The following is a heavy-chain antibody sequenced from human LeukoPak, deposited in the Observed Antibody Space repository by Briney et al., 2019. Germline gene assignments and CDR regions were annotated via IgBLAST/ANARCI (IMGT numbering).Heavy chain of an antibody. V-gene: IGHV4-61*02. CDR3: ARDPEACGGAWALSY. CDR2: IYTSGST. D-gene: IGHD2-21*01. J-gene: IGHJ4*02. CDR1: GGSISSGSYY. Sequence: SQTLSLTCTVSGGSISSGSYYWSWIRQPAGKGLEWIGRIYTSGSTNYNPSLKSRVTISVDTSKNQFSLKLSSVTAADTAVYYCARDPEACGGAWALSYWGQGTLVTVSS.